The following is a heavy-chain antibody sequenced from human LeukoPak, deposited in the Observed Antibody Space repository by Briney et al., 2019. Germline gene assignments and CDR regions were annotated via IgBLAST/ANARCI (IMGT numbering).Heavy chain of an antibody. D-gene: IGHD1-26*01. J-gene: IGHJ4*02. CDR2: IWYDGSNK. CDR3: ARSGSYWYLVDY. V-gene: IGHV3-33*01. Sequence: GGSLRLSCAASGFTFSSYGMHWVRQAPGKGLEWVAVIWYDGSNKYYADSVKGRFTISRDNSKNTLYLQMNSLRAEDTAVYYCARSGSYWYLVDYWGQGTLVTVSS. CDR1: GFTFSSYG.